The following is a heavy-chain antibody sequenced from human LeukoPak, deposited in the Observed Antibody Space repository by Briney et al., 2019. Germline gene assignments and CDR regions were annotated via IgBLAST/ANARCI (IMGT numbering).Heavy chain of an antibody. V-gene: IGHV1-2*02. Sequence: ASVKVSCKASGYTFTGYYMHWVRQAPGQGLEWMGWINPNSGGTNYAQKFQGRATMTRDTSISTAYMELSRLRSDDTAVYYCARALRNYKNWFDPWGQGTLVTVSS. CDR1: GYTFTGYY. CDR2: INPNSGGT. J-gene: IGHJ5*02. D-gene: IGHD1-7*01. CDR3: ARALRNYKNWFDP.